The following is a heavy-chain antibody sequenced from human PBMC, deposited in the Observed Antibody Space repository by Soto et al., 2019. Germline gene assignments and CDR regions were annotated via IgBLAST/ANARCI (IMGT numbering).Heavy chain of an antibody. D-gene: IGHD3-16*01. CDR2: IITFFKAT. CDR3: ARDVSVNYYDGTFSYYAMDV. V-gene: IGHV1-69*13. CDR1: GGTFSSHA. J-gene: IGHJ6*02. Sequence: GASVKVSCKASGGTFSSHAISWVRQAPGQGLEWMGGIITFFKATNYAQKFQGRITITADDSTSTAYMDLYSLRSEDTAVYYCARDVSVNYYDGTFSYYAMDVWGQGTTVTSP.